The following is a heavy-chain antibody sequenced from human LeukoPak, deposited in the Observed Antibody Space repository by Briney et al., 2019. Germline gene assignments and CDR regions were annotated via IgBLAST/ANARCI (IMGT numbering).Heavy chain of an antibody. Sequence: SETLSLTCTVSGGSISSYFWSWVRQPPGKGLEWIGYIYYSGSTNYHPSLKSRVTISVDTSKNQFSLKLSSVTAADTAVYYCSRGGDVAARPSDYWGQGTLVTVSS. CDR1: GGSISSYF. CDR2: IYYSGST. D-gene: IGHD6-6*01. V-gene: IGHV4-59*01. CDR3: SRGGDVAARPSDY. J-gene: IGHJ4*02.